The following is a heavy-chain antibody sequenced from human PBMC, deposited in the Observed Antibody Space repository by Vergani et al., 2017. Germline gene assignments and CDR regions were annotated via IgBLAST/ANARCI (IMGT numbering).Heavy chain of an antibody. D-gene: IGHD1/OR15-1a*01. CDR3: ARWGWNKASFDY. Sequence: EVQLVESGGGLVKPGGSLRLSCAASGFTFSSYSMNWVRQAPGKGLEWVSAIGTAGDTYYPGSVKGRFTISRENAKNSLYLQMNSLRAGDTAVYYCARWGWNKASFDYWGQGTLVTVSS. V-gene: IGHV3-13*01. CDR2: IGTAGDT. CDR1: GFTFSSYS. J-gene: IGHJ4*02.